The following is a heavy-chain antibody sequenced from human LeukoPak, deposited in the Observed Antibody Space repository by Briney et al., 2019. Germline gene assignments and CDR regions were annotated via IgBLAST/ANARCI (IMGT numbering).Heavy chain of an antibody. D-gene: IGHD4-17*01. J-gene: IGHJ1*01. CDR2: IYPGDSDT. CDR1: GYSFTRFW. Sequence: GDSLKISCEASGYSFTRFWIGWVRQMPGKGLEWMGIIYPGDSDTRYSPSFQGQVTISADKSISTAYLQWSSLKAPDTAIYYCARHEGLYGDYPTWGQGTLVTVSS. V-gene: IGHV5-51*01. CDR3: ARHEGLYGDYPT.